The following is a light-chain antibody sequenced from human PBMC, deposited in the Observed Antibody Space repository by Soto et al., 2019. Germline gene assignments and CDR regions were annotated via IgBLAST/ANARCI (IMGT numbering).Light chain of an antibody. CDR3: QSADSSWV. Sequence: SYELTQPPSVSVSPGQTARITCSGDALPKQYAYWYQQKPGQAPVLVIYKDSERPSGIPERFSGSSSGTTVTLTISGVQAEDEADYYCQSADSSWVFGGGTKVTVL. CDR1: ALPKQY. J-gene: IGLJ3*02. CDR2: KDS. V-gene: IGLV3-25*03.